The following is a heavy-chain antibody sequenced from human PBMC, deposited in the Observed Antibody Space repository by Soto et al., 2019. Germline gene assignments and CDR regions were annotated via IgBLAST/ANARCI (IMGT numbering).Heavy chain of an antibody. CDR1: GFTFSNYW. CDR3: ARDPPGSRKYLYYGMAV. Sequence: EVQLVESGGGLIQPGGSLRLSCAASGFTFSNYWMHWVRQAPGKGLVWVSRINSLGTSISYADSVKGRFTISRDNAKNTLYLQMNSLRAEDTAVYYCARDPPGSRKYLYYGMAVWGQGTTVTVSS. D-gene: IGHD3-10*01. J-gene: IGHJ6*02. CDR2: INSLGTSI. V-gene: IGHV3-74*01.